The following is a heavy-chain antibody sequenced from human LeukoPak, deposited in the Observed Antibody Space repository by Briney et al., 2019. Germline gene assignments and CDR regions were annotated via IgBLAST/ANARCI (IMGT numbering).Heavy chain of an antibody. D-gene: IGHD5-18*01. J-gene: IGHJ4*02. Sequence: GSSVKVSCKASGGTFSSYAISWVRQAPGQGLEWMGGIIPIFGTANYAQKFQGRVTITADESTSTAYMELSSLRSEDTPVYYCARGPVDTAMDPLYYFDYWGQGTLVTVSS. CDR1: GGTFSSYA. CDR2: IIPIFGTA. CDR3: ARGPVDTAMDPLYYFDY. V-gene: IGHV1-69*01.